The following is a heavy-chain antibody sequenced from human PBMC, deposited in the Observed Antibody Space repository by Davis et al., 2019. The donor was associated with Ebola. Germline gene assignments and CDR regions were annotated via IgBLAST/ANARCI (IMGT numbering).Heavy chain of an antibody. Sequence: AASVKVSCKASGGTFTNYVISWVRQAPGQGLEWMGRIIPIFGLANYAQKFQGRVTITADKSANTAYMELTSLRSEDTAVYYCASSSTSPAIEYYDYALDVWGQGTTVTVSS. CDR1: GGTFTNYV. CDR3: ASSSTSPAIEYYDYALDV. J-gene: IGHJ6*02. V-gene: IGHV1-69*04. D-gene: IGHD2/OR15-2a*01. CDR2: IIPIFGLA.